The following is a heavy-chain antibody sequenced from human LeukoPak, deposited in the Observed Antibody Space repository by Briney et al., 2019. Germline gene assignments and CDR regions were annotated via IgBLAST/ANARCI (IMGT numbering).Heavy chain of an antibody. CDR2: IKTEAEDGTT. Sequence: GGSLRLSCAASGFIFSKAWMAWVRQAPGKGLEWVGHIKTEAEDGTTDYTAPVKGRFTISRDDAKSTLYLQMNSLNTEDTAVYFCTSALNLVLGELLGYWGQGTLVTVSS. D-gene: IGHD3-16*01. V-gene: IGHV3-15*01. CDR3: TSALNLVLGELLGY. CDR1: GFIFSKAW. J-gene: IGHJ4*02.